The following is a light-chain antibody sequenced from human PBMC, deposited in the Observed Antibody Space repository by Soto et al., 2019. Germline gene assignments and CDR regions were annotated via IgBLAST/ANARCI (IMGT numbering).Light chain of an antibody. Sequence: QSVLTQPASVSGSPGQSITLSCAGTTNDIGSYNYVSWFQQHPGEAPKLIIFEVTHRPSGISTRFSGSKSGNTASLTISDLQAEDEALYYCTSYKFSPTLRVFGGGTKLTVL. CDR1: TNDIGSYNY. J-gene: IGLJ3*02. CDR2: EVT. V-gene: IGLV2-14*01. CDR3: TSYKFSPTLRV.